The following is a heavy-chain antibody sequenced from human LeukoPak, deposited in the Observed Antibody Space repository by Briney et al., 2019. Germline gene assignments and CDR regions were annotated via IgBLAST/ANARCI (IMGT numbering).Heavy chain of an antibody. Sequence: GGSLRLSCAASGFTFGTYWMGWVRQTPGKGMEWVANIKQDGTEKSYVDSVKGRFTISRDNVQNSVYLQMHSLRADDTAIYYCVRDTYRTAVAGSSGLGYWGQGTLVTVSS. CDR1: GFTFGTYW. CDR2: IKQDGTEK. D-gene: IGHD6-19*01. CDR3: VRDTYRTAVAGSSGLGY. V-gene: IGHV3-7*01. J-gene: IGHJ4*02.